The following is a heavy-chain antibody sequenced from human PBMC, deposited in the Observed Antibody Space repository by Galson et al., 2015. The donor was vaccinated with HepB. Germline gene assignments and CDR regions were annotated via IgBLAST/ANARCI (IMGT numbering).Heavy chain of an antibody. V-gene: IGHV1-3*01. D-gene: IGHD3-3*01. CDR3: ASGIFGVVIDYYYYGMDV. CDR2: INAGNGNT. Sequence: SVKVSCKASGYTFTSYAMHWVRQAPGQRLEWMGWINAGNGNTKYSQKFQGRVTITRDTSASTAYMELSSLRSEDTAVYYCASGIFGVVIDYYYYGMDVWGQGTTVTVSS. J-gene: IGHJ6*02. CDR1: GYTFTSYA.